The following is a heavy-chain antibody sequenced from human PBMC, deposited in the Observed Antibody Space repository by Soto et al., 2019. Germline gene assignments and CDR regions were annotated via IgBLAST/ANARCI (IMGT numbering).Heavy chain of an antibody. CDR1: GFTFSSYW. V-gene: IGHV3-7*01. Sequence: GGSLRLSCAASGFTFSSYWMSWVRQGPGKGLEWVANIKQDGSEKYYVDSVKGRFTISRDNAKNSLYLQMNSLRAEDTAVYYCAREGFYITMVRGVVSPDYYYYMDVWGKGTTVTVSS. CDR3: AREGFYITMVRGVVSPDYYYYMDV. D-gene: IGHD3-10*01. CDR2: IKQDGSEK. J-gene: IGHJ6*03.